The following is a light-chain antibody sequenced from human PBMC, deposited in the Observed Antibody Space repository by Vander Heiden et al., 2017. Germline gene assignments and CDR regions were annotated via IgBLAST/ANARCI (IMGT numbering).Light chain of an antibody. Sequence: EIVLTQSPATLSVSPGERATLSCRASQSVSSKLAWYQQKTGQAPRLLIYGASTRATGIPARFSGSGSGTEFTRTISSLQSEDFAVYYCQQYNNGPPLTFGGGTKVEIK. CDR2: GAS. CDR3: QQYNNGPPLT. CDR1: QSVSSK. J-gene: IGKJ4*01. V-gene: IGKV3-15*01.